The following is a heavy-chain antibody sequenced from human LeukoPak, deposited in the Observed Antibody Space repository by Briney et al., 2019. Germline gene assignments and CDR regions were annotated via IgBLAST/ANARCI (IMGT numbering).Heavy chain of an antibody. J-gene: IGHJ4*02. CDR2: INPNSGGT. Sequence: AASVKVSCKASGYTFTAYYIHWVRQAPGQGLEWMGWINPNSGGTNYAQKFQGRVTMTRDTSISTAYMELSRLRSDDTAVYYCARYGDYGGNPFDYWGQGTLVTVSS. CDR1: GYTFTAYY. D-gene: IGHD4-23*01. V-gene: IGHV1-2*02. CDR3: ARYGDYGGNPFDY.